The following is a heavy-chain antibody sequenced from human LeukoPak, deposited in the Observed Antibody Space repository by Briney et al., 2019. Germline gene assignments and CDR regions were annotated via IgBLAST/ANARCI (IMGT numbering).Heavy chain of an antibody. Sequence: PGGSLRLSCAASGFTFSSYSMNWARQAPGKGLEWVSSISSSSSYIYYADSVKGRFTISRDNAKNSLYLQMNSLRAEDTAVYYCARYYDSSGYQGWYFDLWGRGTLVTVSS. CDR3: ARYYDSSGYQGWYFDL. J-gene: IGHJ2*01. V-gene: IGHV3-21*01. D-gene: IGHD3-22*01. CDR1: GFTFSSYS. CDR2: ISSSSSYI.